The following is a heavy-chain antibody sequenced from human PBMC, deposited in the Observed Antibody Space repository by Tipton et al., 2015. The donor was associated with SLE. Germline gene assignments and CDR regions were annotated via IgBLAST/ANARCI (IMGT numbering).Heavy chain of an antibody. CDR2: ISYGGGT. CDR1: GGSLSSHH. CDR3: ARGLLTWRGAIVGVDV. Sequence: TLSLTCSVSGGSLSSHHWIWIRQPPGKGLEWIGYISYGGGTNYNPSLKSRVTISVDTAKNQFSLKLTSVTAADTAVYYCARGLLTWRGAIVGVDVWGQGTTVNVSS. J-gene: IGHJ6*02. D-gene: IGHD2-21*01. V-gene: IGHV4-59*08.